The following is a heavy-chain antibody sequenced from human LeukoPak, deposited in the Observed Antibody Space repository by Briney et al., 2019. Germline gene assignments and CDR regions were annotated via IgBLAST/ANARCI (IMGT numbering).Heavy chain of an antibody. CDR3: ARVQDRYGTAVAGTPFDY. CDR2: ISSSSSTI. D-gene: IGHD6-19*01. CDR1: GFTFSSYA. V-gene: IGHV3-48*04. Sequence: PGGSLRLSCAASGFTFSSYAMSWVRQAPGKGLEWVSYISSSSSTIYYADSVRGRFTISRDNAKNSLYLQMNSLRSEDTAVYYCARVQDRYGTAVAGTPFDYWGQGTLVTVSS. J-gene: IGHJ4*02.